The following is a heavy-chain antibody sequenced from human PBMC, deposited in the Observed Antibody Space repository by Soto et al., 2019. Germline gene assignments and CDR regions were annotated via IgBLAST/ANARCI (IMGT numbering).Heavy chain of an antibody. CDR3: ARGRGEYYDYVWGSYRYTGIDY. CDR1: GYTFTNYG. CDR2: ISAYNGNT. V-gene: IGHV1-18*01. Sequence: QVQLVQSGAEVKKPGASVKVSCKASGYTFTNYGISWVRQAPGQGLEWMGWISAYNGNTKYAQKLQGRVTTTTDTPTRTAYMELRSRRSDDTAVYYCARGRGEYYDYVWGSYRYTGIDYWGQGTLVTVSS. D-gene: IGHD3-16*02. J-gene: IGHJ4*02.